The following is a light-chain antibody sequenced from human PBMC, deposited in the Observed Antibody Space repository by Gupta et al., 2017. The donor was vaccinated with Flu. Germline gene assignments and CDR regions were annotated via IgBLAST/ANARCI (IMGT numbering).Light chain of an antibody. V-gene: IGLV3-21*02. CDR1: NIGIKS. Sequence: SYVLTQPPSVSVAPGQTASITCGGNNIGIKSVHWYQQKPGQAPVLVVYDDSDRPSGIPERFSGSNSGNTATLTISRVEAGDEADYYCQVWDSSSDHVVFGGGTKLTVL. J-gene: IGLJ2*01. CDR3: QVWDSSSDHVV. CDR2: DDS.